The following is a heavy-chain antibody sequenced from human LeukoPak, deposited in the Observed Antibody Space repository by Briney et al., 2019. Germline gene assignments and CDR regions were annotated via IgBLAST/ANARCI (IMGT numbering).Heavy chain of an antibody. Sequence: ASVKVSCKASGYTFTGYYMHWVRQAPGQGLEWMGWINPNSGGTNYAQKFQGRVTMTRDTSISTAYMELSRLRSDDTAVYYCARSLLRLWFGEADFDYWGQGTLVTVSS. CDR1: GYTFTGYY. CDR2: INPNSGGT. J-gene: IGHJ4*02. V-gene: IGHV1-2*02. CDR3: ARSLLRLWFGEADFDY. D-gene: IGHD3-10*01.